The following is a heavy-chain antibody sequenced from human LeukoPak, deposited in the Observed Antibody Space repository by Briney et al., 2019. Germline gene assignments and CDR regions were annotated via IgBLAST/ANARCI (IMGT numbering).Heavy chain of an antibody. CDR2: IYYSGST. V-gene: IGHV4-59*01. CDR1: GGSISSYY. Sequence: SETLSPTCTVSGGSISSYYWSWIRQPPGKGLEWIGYIYYSGSTNYNPSLKSRVTISVDTSKNQFSLKLSSVTAADTTVYYCARSAAGTADFDYWGQGTLVTVSS. D-gene: IGHD1-1*01. CDR3: ARSAAGTADFDY. J-gene: IGHJ4*02.